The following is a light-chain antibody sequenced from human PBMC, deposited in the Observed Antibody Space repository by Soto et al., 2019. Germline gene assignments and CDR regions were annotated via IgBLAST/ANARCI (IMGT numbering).Light chain of an antibody. CDR1: QSVNSN. J-gene: IGKJ4*01. V-gene: IGKV3-15*01. CDR3: QQYNDWPLT. CDR2: GAS. Sequence: EKVMTQSPAALSVSPGERATLSCRASQSVNSNLALYQQNPGQAPRLILYGASTRATDIPAIFSGSASVNEFNLTSCSLQSEDSGVYYGQQYNDWPLTSGGGTQVAVK.